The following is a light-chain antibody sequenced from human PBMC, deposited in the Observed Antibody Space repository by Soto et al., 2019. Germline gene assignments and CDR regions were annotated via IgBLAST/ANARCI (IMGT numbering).Light chain of an antibody. CDR1: SSDVGSYNL. CDR3: CSYAGSSTPLI. CDR2: EVS. J-gene: IGLJ1*01. V-gene: IGLV2-23*02. Sequence: QSALTQPASVSGSPGQSITISCTGTSSDVGSYNLVSWYQQRPGKAPKLMIYEVSKRPSGVSNRFSGSKSGNTASLTISGLQAEDEADYYCCSYAGSSTPLIFGTGTKVTVL.